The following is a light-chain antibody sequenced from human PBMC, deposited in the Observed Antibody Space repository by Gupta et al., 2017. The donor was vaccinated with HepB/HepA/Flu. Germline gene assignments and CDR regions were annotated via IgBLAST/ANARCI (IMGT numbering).Light chain of an antibody. Sequence: SYVLTQPPSVSVAPGKTATITCGGDKIGSKCVHWYHQKPGQAPALVVYDDSDRPSGIPERFSGSNSENTATLTIRRVEAGDEADYYCQVGHRTSGVFGGGTKLTVL. CDR2: DDS. CDR3: QVGHRTSGV. CDR1: KIGSKC. V-gene: IGLV3-21*03. J-gene: IGLJ3*02.